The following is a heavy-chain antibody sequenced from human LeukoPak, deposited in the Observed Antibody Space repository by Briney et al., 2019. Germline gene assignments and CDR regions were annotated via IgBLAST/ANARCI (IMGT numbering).Heavy chain of an antibody. V-gene: IGHV3-7*04. CDR2: IKQDGSEK. Sequence: PGGSLRLSCAASGFTFSTYSMSLVRHPPAEGLERGAKIKQDGSEKYYVDSVKGRFPISRDNAKNSLYLQMNSLRAEDTAVYYCARDNGGRFGYFDLWGRGTLVAVSS. J-gene: IGHJ2*01. CDR3: ARDNGGRFGYFDL. CDR1: GFTFSTYS. D-gene: IGHD2-8*01.